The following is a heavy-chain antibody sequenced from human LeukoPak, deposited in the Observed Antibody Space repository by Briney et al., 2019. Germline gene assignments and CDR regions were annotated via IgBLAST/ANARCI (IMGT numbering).Heavy chain of an antibody. CDR1: DGSFSDYY. CDR2: IYHSGST. Sequence: SETLSLTCAVYDGSFSDYYWSWIRQPPGKGLEWIGSIYHSGSTYYNPSLKSRVTISVDTSKNQFSLKLSSVTAADTAVYYCARYTNYFDYWGQGTLVTVSS. V-gene: IGHV4-34*01. D-gene: IGHD2-2*02. CDR3: ARYTNYFDY. J-gene: IGHJ4*02.